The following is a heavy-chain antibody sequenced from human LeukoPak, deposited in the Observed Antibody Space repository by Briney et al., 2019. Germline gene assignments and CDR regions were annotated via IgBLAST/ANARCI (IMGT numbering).Heavy chain of an antibody. D-gene: IGHD3-22*01. Sequence: ASVTGSSTASVYTFTAYFMHSVRQAPRQGLECMGGINPNTGGTNYAQKFQGRVTMTRDTSLSTAYMELSRLRSDDTAVYYCARVSGYYYSDYWGQGTLVTVSS. V-gene: IGHV1-2*02. J-gene: IGHJ4*02. CDR1: VYTFTAYF. CDR2: INPNTGGT. CDR3: ARVSGYYYSDY.